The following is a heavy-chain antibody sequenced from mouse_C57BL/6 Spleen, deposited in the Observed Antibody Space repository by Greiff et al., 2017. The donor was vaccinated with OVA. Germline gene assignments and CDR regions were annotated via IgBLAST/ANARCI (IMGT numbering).Heavy chain of an antibody. Sequence: EVKLVESGPGLVKPSQSLSLTCSVTGYSITSGYYWNWIRQFPGNKLEWMGYISYDGSNNYNPSLKNRISITRDTSKNQFFLKLNSVTTEDTATYYCARRNWGLFDYWGQGTTLTVSS. CDR2: ISYDGSN. CDR3: ARRNWGLFDY. J-gene: IGHJ2*01. D-gene: IGHD4-1*01. V-gene: IGHV3-6*01. CDR1: GYSITSGYY.